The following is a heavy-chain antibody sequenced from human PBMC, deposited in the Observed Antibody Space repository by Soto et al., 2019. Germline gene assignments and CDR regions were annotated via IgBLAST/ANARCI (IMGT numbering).Heavy chain of an antibody. CDR1: GGSISSGGYS. J-gene: IGHJ6*02. V-gene: IGHV4-30-2*01. CDR2: IYHSGST. Sequence: QLQLQESGSGLVKPSQTLSLTCAVSGGSISSGGYSWSWIRQPPGKGLEWIGYIYHSGSTYYNPSLKSRVTISVDRSKNQFSLKLSSVTAADTAVYYCAKSGSYYNPYYYYGMEVWGQGTTVTVSS. CDR3: AKSGSYYNPYYYYGMEV. D-gene: IGHD3-10*01.